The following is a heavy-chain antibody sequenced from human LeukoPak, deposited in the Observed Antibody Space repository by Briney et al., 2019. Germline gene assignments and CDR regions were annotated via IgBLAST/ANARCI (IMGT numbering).Heavy chain of an antibody. J-gene: IGHJ3*02. V-gene: IGHV1-46*01. Sequence: ASVKVSCKASGYTFTSYYMHWVRQAPGQGLEWMGLINPTGGSTGYAQKFQGRVTMTRDMSTSTDYMELSSLRSEDTAVYYCVKSNSRYQPWTLDIWGRGTMVTVSS. CDR3: VKSNSRYQPWTLDI. CDR2: INPTGGST. D-gene: IGHD2-2*01. CDR1: GYTFTSYY.